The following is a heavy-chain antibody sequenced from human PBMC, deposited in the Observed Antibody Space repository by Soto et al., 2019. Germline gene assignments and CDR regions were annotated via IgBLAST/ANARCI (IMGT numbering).Heavy chain of an antibody. V-gene: IGHV4-34*01. CDR1: GGSFSGYY. D-gene: IGHD2-15*01. J-gene: IGHJ5*02. CDR3: AGCSGGSCYSGLNWFDP. CDR2: INHSGST. Sequence: SETLSLTCAVYGGSFSGYYWSWIRQPPGKGLEWIGEINHSGSTNYNPSLKSRVTISVDTSKNQFSLKLSSVTAADTAVYYCAGCSGGSCYSGLNWFDPWGRGTLVTVSS.